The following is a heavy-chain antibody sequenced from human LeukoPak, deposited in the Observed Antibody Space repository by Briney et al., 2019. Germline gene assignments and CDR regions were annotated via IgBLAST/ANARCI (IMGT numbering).Heavy chain of an antibody. J-gene: IGHJ4*02. Sequence: GGSLRFSCAASGFTFSSYGMHWVRQAPGKGLEWVAFIRYDGSNKYYADSVKGRFTISRDNSKNTLYLQMNSLRVEDTAVYYCAKTSPGYTYGLLDYWGQGTLVTVCS. CDR3: AKTSPGYTYGLLDY. D-gene: IGHD5-18*01. CDR2: IRYDGSNK. V-gene: IGHV3-30*02. CDR1: GFTFSSYG.